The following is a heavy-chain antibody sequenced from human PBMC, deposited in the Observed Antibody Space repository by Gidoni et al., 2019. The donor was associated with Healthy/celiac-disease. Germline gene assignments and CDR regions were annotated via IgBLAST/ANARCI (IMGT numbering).Heavy chain of an antibody. J-gene: IGHJ6*02. Sequence: QVQLVQSGAEVKKPGASVKVSCKASGYTFTSYDINWVRQATGQGLEWMGWMNPNSGNTGYAQKFQGRFTMTRNTSISTAYMELSSLRSEDTAVYYCARGYYDSSGYYPWFYYGMDVWGQGTTVTVSS. CDR3: ARGYYDSSGYYPWFYYGMDV. CDR2: MNPNSGNT. V-gene: IGHV1-8*01. D-gene: IGHD3-22*01. CDR1: GYTFTSYD.